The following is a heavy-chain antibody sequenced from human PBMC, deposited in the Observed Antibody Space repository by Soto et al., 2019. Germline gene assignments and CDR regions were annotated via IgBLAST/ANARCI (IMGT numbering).Heavy chain of an antibody. CDR1: GFNTRFYS. Sequence: EVQLLESGGGLVQPGGSLTLSCKASGFNTRFYSMSWVRQTPGKGLEWVAALSRSGGATYYADSVRGRFTISRDASKDTLFLQMSNLRAEDTALYYCSKGEMSTIRNSFDPWGQGTLVTVSS. J-gene: IGHJ5*02. V-gene: IGHV3-23*01. CDR2: LSRSGGAT. CDR3: SKGEMSTIRNSFDP. D-gene: IGHD1-7*01.